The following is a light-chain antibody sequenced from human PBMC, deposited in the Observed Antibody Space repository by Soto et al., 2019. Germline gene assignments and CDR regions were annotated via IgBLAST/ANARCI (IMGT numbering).Light chain of an antibody. CDR3: QQHDQGWT. CDR2: GAS. CDR1: QSVSTK. V-gene: IGKV3-15*01. Sequence: EMVMTQSPATLSVSLGERATLSCRASQSVSTKLVWYQQKPGQAPRLLIYGASTRATGIPARFSGSGSGTESTLTISSLQSEDFAVYYCQQHDQGWTFGQGTKVEIK. J-gene: IGKJ1*01.